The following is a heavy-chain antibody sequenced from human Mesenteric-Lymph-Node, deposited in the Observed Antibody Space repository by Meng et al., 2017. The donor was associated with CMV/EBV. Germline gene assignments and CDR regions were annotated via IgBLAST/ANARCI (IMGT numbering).Heavy chain of an antibody. CDR3: LRSRENTYGWFDS. D-gene: IGHD5-18*01. CDR1: GFTFSSYA. Sequence: ETLSLTCAASGFTFSSYAMSWVRQAPGKGLEWVSAISGSGGSTYYADSVKGRFTISRDNSKNTLYLQMNILRVEDTAIYYCLRSRENTYGWFDSWGQGTLGT. CDR2: ISGSGGST. J-gene: IGHJ5*01. V-gene: IGHV3-23*01.